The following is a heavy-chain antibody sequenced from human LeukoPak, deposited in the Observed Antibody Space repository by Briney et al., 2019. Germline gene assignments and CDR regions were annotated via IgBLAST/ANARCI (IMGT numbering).Heavy chain of an antibody. V-gene: IGHV1-46*01. J-gene: IGHJ4*02. D-gene: IGHD3-22*01. CDR3: ATGRRYDSSGYYDY. Sequence: ASVKVSCKASGYTCTNYYIHWVRQAPGQGLEWMGIINPTGGSTTYAQKFQGRVTMTEDTSTDTAYMELSSLRSEDTAVYYCATGRRYDSSGYYDYWGQGTLVTVSS. CDR1: GYTCTNYY. CDR2: INPTGGST.